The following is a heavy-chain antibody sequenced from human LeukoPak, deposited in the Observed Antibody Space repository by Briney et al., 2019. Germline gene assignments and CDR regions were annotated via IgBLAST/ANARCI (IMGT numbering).Heavy chain of an antibody. D-gene: IGHD6-19*01. CDR3: AREVAVAGTIDY. J-gene: IGHJ4*02. Sequence: SETLSLTCTVSGGSISSYYWSWIRQPPGKGLEWIGCIYYSGSTNYNPSLKSRVTISVDTSKNQFSLKLSSVTAADTAVYYCAREVAVAGTIDYWGQGTLVTVSS. CDR2: IYYSGST. V-gene: IGHV4-59*01. CDR1: GGSISSYY.